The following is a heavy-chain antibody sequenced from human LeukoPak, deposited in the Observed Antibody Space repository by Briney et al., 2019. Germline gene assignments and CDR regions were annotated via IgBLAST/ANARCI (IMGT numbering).Heavy chain of an antibody. D-gene: IGHD3-10*01. CDR3: ARAFTYYYGSGSDRPLDY. V-gene: IGHV1-2*02. J-gene: IGHJ4*02. CDR2: INPNSGGT. Sequence: GASVKVSCKASGYTFTGYYMHWVRQAPGQGLEWMGWINPNSGGTNYAQKFQGRVTMTRDTSISTAYMALSRLRSDDTAVYYCARAFTYYYGSGSDRPLDYWGQGTLVTVSS. CDR1: GYTFTGYY.